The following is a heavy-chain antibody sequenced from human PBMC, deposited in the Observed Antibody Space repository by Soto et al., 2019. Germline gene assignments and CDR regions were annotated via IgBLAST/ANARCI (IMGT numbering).Heavy chain of an antibody. D-gene: IGHD3-22*01. V-gene: IGHV3-23*01. CDR1: GFTFSSYA. CDR3: AKPVSRYYYDSSGYYSGWDAFDI. J-gene: IGHJ3*02. CDR2: ISGSGGST. Sequence: PGGSLRLSCAASGFTFSSYAMSWVRQAPGKGLEWVSAISGSGGSTYYADSVKGRFTISRDNSKNTLYLQMNSLRAEDTAVYYCAKPVSRYYYDSSGYYSGWDAFDIWGQGTMVTVSS.